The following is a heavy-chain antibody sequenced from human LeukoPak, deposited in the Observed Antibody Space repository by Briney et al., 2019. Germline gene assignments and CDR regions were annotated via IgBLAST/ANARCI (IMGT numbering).Heavy chain of an antibody. J-gene: IGHJ4*02. Sequence: GGSLRLSCAASGFTFSSYGMSWVRQAPGKGLEWVSGISGSGGSTYYADSVKGRFTISRDNSKNTLYLQMNSLRAEDTAIYYGAKDRVGAVADLFDYWGQGTLVTVSS. D-gene: IGHD6-19*01. CDR2: ISGSGGST. CDR1: GFTFSSYG. CDR3: AKDRVGAVADLFDY. V-gene: IGHV3-23*01.